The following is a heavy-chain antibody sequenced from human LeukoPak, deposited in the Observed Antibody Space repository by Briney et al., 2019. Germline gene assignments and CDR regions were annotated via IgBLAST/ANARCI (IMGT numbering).Heavy chain of an antibody. CDR1: GYTFTSYA. J-gene: IGHJ3*02. CDR2: INTNTGNP. Sequence: ASVKVSCEASGYTFTSYAMNWVRRAPGQGLEWMGWINTNTGNPTYAQGFTGRFVFSLDTSVSTAYLQISSLKAEDTAVYYCARTWDHDAFDIWGQGTMVTVSS. D-gene: IGHD1-26*01. V-gene: IGHV7-4-1*02. CDR3: ARTWDHDAFDI.